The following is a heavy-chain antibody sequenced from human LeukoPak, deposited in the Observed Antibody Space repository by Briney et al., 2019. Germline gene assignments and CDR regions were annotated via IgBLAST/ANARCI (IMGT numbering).Heavy chain of an antibody. V-gene: IGHV4-59*08. CDR1: GGSVSNYY. J-gene: IGHJ4*02. Sequence: SETLSLTCSVSGGSVSNYYWSWIRQPPGKGLEWIGYVYYTGSTNYNPSLKSRVTMLEDKSKNQFSLRLYSVTVADTAVYYCARHFAYSSSSYFDYWGQGSLVTVSS. D-gene: IGHD6-6*01. CDR3: ARHFAYSSSSYFDY. CDR2: VYYTGST.